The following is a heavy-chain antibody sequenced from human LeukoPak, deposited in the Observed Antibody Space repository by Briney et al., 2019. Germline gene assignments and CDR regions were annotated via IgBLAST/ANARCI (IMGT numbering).Heavy chain of an antibody. CDR3: ARDRGDFSTGYYTNYFDY. Sequence: GGSLRLSCAASRFTFSSHNMHGVRQAPGKGLEWVSYISDSSTTIYYADSVKGRFTISRDNARNSLYLQMNSLRAEDTAVYYCARDRGDFSTGYYTNYFDYWGQGTLVTVSS. J-gene: IGHJ4*02. D-gene: IGHD3/OR15-3a*01. CDR1: RFTFSSHN. V-gene: IGHV3-48*01. CDR2: ISDSSTTI.